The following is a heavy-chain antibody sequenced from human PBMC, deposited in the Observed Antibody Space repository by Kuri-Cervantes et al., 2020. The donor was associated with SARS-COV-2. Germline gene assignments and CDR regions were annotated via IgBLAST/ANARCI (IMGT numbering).Heavy chain of an antibody. V-gene: IGHV4-59*01. J-gene: IGHJ2*01. CDR2: IYNSGST. D-gene: IGHD1-26*01. CDR3: ARVSGSGSNWAWYFDL. Sequence: GSLGLSCNAPGGSISSYYWSWIRQPPGKGLEWIGYIYNSGSTNYNPSLKSRVTISVDTSKNQFSLKLSSVTAADTAVYHCARVSGSGSNWAWYFDLWGRGTLVTVSS. CDR1: GGSISSYY.